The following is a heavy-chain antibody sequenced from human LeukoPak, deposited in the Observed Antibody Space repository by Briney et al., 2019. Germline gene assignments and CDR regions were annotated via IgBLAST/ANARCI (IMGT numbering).Heavy chain of an antibody. CDR1: GFTFSSYG. D-gene: IGHD6-19*01. V-gene: IGHV3-23*01. CDR2: ISGSGGST. CDR3: AKGVEWLVPSTYFDY. J-gene: IGHJ4*02. Sequence: PGGSLRLSCAASGFTFSSYGMSWVRQAPGKGLEWVSAISGSGGSTYYADSVKGRFTISRDNSKNTLYLQMNSLRAEDTAVYYCAKGVEWLVPSTYFDYWGQGTLVTVSS.